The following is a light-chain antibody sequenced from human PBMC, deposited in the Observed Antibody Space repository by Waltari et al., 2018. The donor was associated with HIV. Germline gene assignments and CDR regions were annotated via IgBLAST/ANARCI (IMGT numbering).Light chain of an antibody. CDR1: RSHTRTHP. Sequence: QSVLPQPPSASGTPGHRVTIPCSCTRSHTRTHPVHRSQIIPGPAPKLPIYNDNQRPSGVPDRFSGSRSGTSASLAISGLQSEDEAEYYCAAWDDRLDGQGVFGGGTTLTVL. J-gene: IGLJ3*02. CDR2: NDN. V-gene: IGLV1-44*01. CDR3: AAWDDRLDGQGV.